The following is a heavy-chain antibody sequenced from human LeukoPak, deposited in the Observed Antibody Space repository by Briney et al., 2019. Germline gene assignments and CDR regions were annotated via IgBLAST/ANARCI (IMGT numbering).Heavy chain of an antibody. Sequence: PSETLSLTCAVYGGSFSGYYWSWIRQPPGKGLEWIGEINHSGSTNYNPSLKSRVTISVDTSKNQFSLKLSSVTAADTAVYYCARFSQNHQRFDYWGQGTLVTVSS. D-gene: IGHD2/OR15-2a*01. J-gene: IGHJ4*02. CDR2: INHSGST. CDR3: ARFSQNHQRFDY. CDR1: GGSFSGYY. V-gene: IGHV4-34*01.